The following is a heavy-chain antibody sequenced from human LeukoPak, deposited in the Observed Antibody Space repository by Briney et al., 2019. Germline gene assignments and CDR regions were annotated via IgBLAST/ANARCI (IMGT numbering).Heavy chain of an antibody. CDR3: ARPPTIATS. CDR1: GFTFSSYS. Sequence: GGSLRLSCAASGFTFSSYSMNWVRQAPGKGLEWVSSISSSGYIYYADSVQGRFTISRDNAQNSLYLQMSSLRAEDTAVYYCARPPTIATSWGQGTLVTVSS. V-gene: IGHV3-21*01. CDR2: ISSSGYI. J-gene: IGHJ4*02. D-gene: IGHD6-13*01.